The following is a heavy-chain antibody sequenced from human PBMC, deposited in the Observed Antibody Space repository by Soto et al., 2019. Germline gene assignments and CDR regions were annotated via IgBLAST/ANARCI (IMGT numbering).Heavy chain of an antibody. D-gene: IGHD6-19*01. J-gene: IGHJ5*02. CDR2: IDSSGEK. CDR1: GLSITDSKMG. Sequence: QVTLKETGPVLVKPTETLTLRCTVSGLSITDSKMGVSWIRQPPGQPLEWLAHIDSSGEKAYRSFLKSRLALSKDTSKSQVVLTMTTMDPADTDTYYWARRLLAVAVSPWFDPWGQGIPVTVSS. CDR3: ARRLLAVAVSPWFDP. V-gene: IGHV2-26*01.